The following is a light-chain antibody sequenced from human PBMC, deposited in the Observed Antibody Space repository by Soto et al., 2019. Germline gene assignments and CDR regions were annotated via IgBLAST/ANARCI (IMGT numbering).Light chain of an antibody. CDR1: QSVGSNF. CDR3: QQYGGSPPT. V-gene: IGKV3-20*01. Sequence: TQAPGTLSLSPVRGPTLSCTASQSVGSNFLAWYQHKPGRAPRLLIYGASTRAAGIPDRFSGSGSWTDFTLTISRLEPEDSAVFYCQQYGGSPPTFGQGTKVDI. CDR2: GAS. J-gene: IGKJ1*01.